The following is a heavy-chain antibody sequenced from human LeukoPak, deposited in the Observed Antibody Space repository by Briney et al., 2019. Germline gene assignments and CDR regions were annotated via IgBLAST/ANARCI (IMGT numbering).Heavy chain of an antibody. Sequence: SETLSLTCTVSGGSISSSTYYWGWIRQPPGKGLEWIGTIYYRGSTYHNPSLKSRVTISVDTSKNQFSLKLTSVTAADTAVYYCARLGRAYYDFWSGPWGQGTLVTVSS. D-gene: IGHD3-3*01. CDR2: IYYRGST. V-gene: IGHV4-39*01. J-gene: IGHJ5*02. CDR1: GGSISSSTYY. CDR3: ARLGRAYYDFWSGP.